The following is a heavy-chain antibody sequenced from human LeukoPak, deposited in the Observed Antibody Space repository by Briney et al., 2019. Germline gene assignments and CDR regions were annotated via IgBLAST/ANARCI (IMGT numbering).Heavy chain of an antibody. Sequence: SETLSLTCAVYGGSFSGYYWSWIRQPPGKGLEWIGEINHSGSTNYNPSLKSRVTISVDTSKNQFSLKLSSVTAADTAVYYCARGGYEAYYMVRGDPFDYWGQGTLVTVSS. J-gene: IGHJ4*02. V-gene: IGHV4-34*01. CDR1: GGSFSGYY. D-gene: IGHD3-10*01. CDR2: INHSGST. CDR3: ARGGYEAYYMVRGDPFDY.